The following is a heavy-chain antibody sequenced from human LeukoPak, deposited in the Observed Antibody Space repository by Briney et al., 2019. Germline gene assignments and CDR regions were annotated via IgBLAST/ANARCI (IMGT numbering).Heavy chain of an antibody. CDR1: GGSISSSSYY. CDR2: IYYSGST. D-gene: IGHD3-3*01. V-gene: IGHV4-39*01. J-gene: IGHJ4*02. CDR3: ARGQRYDFWSGYLYYFDY. Sequence: SETLYLTCTVSGGSISSSSYYWGWIRQPPGKGLEWIGSIYYSGSTYYNPSLKSRVTISVDTSKNQFYLKLSSVTAADTAVYYCARGQRYDFWSGYLYYFDYWGQGTLVTVSP.